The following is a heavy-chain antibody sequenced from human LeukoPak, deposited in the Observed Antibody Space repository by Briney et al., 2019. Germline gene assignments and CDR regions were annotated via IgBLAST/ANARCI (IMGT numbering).Heavy chain of an antibody. CDR3: ATSGDYVWFRFVV. Sequence: ASVKVSCKASGGTFISYAISWVRQAPGQGLEWMGGIIPIFGTANYAQKFQGRVTITADESTSTAYMELSSLRSEDTAVYYCATSGDYVWFRFVVWGQGTLVTVSS. CDR2: IIPIFGTA. J-gene: IGHJ4*02. V-gene: IGHV1-69*13. CDR1: GGTFISYA. D-gene: IGHD3-16*01.